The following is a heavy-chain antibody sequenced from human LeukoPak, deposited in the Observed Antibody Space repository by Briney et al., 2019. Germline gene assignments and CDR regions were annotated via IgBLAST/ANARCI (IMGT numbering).Heavy chain of an antibody. V-gene: IGHV4-34*01. J-gene: IGHJ6*03. CDR3: ARLGRVGYYNYQYMDI. CDR2: INDIGNT. Sequence: SETLSLTCAVYGGSFSGYYWSWIRQPPGKGLEWIGEINDIGNTNYDPYLRSRVTISVDTSKNQFSLSLTSATAADTAVYFCARLGRVGYYNYQYMDIWGNGTTVTVSS. D-gene: IGHD3-16*01. CDR1: GGSFSGYY.